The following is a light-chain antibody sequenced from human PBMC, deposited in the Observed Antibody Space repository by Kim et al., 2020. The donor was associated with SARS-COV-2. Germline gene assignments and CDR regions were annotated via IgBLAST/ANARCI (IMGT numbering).Light chain of an antibody. V-gene: IGLV3-9*01. CDR1: NMGSKN. CDR2: RDS. J-gene: IGLJ2*01. CDR3: QVWDSSTVV. Sequence: VALGQTDRITCGGNNMGSKNVHWYQQKPGQAPVLVIYRDSNRPSGIPERFSGTNSGNTATLTISRAQAGDEADYYFQVWDSSTVVFGGGTQLTVL.